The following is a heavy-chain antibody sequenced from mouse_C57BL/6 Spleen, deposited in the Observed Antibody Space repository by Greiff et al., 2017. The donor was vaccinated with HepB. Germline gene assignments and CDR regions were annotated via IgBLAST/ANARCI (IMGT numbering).Heavy chain of an antibody. Sequence: VQLQQSGAELVRPGASVTLSCKASGYTFTDYEMHWVKQTPVHGLEWIGAIDPETGGTAYNQKFKGKAILTADKSSSTAYMELRSLTSEDSAVYYCTSAGYYLMDYWGQGTSVTVSS. V-gene: IGHV1-15*01. CDR3: TSAGYYLMDY. CDR1: GYTFTDYE. D-gene: IGHD2-3*01. J-gene: IGHJ4*01. CDR2: IDPETGGT.